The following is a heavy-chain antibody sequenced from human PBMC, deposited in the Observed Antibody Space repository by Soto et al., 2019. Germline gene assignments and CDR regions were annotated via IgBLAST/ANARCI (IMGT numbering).Heavy chain of an antibody. D-gene: IGHD2-2*03. J-gene: IGHJ6*02. CDR2: IKSKTDGGTT. Sequence: PCGSLRLSCAASGFTFSNAWMSWVRQAKGKGLEWVGRIKSKTDGGTTDYAAPVKGRFTISRDDSKNTLYLQMNSLKTEDTAVYYCTTWISTTRGIDVWGQGTTVTVSS. V-gene: IGHV3-15*01. CDR3: TTWISTTRGIDV. CDR1: GFTFSNAW.